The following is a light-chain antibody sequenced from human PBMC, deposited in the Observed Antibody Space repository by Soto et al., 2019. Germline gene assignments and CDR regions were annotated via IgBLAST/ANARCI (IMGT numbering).Light chain of an antibody. Sequence: MVLARSPDSTAVSLDTRATINCKSSQNVLDSSSNKNFLAWYQQKPGQPPKLLIYWASTRVSGVPDRFSGSGSGTDFTLTISSLQAEDVAVDYCKGSSGMPWRFAEGTKVDIK. J-gene: IGKJ1*01. CDR3: KGSSGMPWR. CDR2: WAS. V-gene: IGKV4-1*01. CDR1: QNVLDSSSNKNF.